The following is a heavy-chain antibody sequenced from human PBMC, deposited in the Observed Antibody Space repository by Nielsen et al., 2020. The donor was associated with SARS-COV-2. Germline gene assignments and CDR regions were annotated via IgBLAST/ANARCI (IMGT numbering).Heavy chain of an antibody. CDR3: AREQRDYSDHIKWFDS. CDR1: GFIFGSYT. V-gene: IGHV3-21*01. Sequence: GESLKISCAASGFIFGSYTMTYFSQAPGKGLEWVSSISSTSSYIYYADSVKGRFTISRDNAESSLYLQMNSLRAEDTAVYYCAREQRDYSDHIKWFDSWGQGTLVTVSS. J-gene: IGHJ5*01. D-gene: IGHD3-22*01. CDR2: ISSTSSYI.